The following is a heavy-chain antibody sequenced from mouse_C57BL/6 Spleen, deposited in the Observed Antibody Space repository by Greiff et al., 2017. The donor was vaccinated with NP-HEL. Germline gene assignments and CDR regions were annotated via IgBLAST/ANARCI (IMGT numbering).Heavy chain of an antibody. Sequence: QVQLQQPGTELVKPGASVKLSCKASGYTFTSYWMHWVKQRPGQGLEWIGNINPSNGGTNYNEKFKSKATLTVDKSSSTAYMQLSSLTSEDSAGYYCARSHSNYDAMDYWGQGTSVTVSS. CDR1: GYTFTSYW. D-gene: IGHD2-5*01. V-gene: IGHV1-53*01. CDR3: ARSHSNYDAMDY. J-gene: IGHJ4*01. CDR2: INPSNGGT.